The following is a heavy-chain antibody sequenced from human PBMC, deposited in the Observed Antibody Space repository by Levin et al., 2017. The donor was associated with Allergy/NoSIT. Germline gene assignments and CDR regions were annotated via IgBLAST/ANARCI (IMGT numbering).Heavy chain of an antibody. Sequence: GGSLRLSCAASGFTFSTYGINWVRQAPGKGLEWVSYISSTSITIKYADSVKGRFTISRDNAKNSLYLQMNSLRAEDTAVYYCARARYCSGGSCYLLVDYWGQGTLVTVSS. CDR1: GFTFSTYG. CDR2: ISSTSITI. D-gene: IGHD2-15*01. J-gene: IGHJ4*02. V-gene: IGHV3-48*01. CDR3: ARARYCSGGSCYLLVDY.